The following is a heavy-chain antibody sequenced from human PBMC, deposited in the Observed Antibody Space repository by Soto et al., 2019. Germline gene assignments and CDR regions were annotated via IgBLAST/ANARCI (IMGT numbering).Heavy chain of an antibody. CDR1: GFTFSSYA. D-gene: IGHD6-13*01. J-gene: IGHJ4*02. V-gene: IGHV3-30-3*01. Sequence: QVQLVESGGGVVQPGRSLRLSCAASGFTFSSYAMHWVRQAPGKGLEWVAVISYDGSNKYYADSVKGRFTISRDNSKNTLYLQMNSLRAEDTAVYYCARPGEAASYYFDYWGQGTLVTVSS. CDR2: ISYDGSNK. CDR3: ARPGEAASYYFDY.